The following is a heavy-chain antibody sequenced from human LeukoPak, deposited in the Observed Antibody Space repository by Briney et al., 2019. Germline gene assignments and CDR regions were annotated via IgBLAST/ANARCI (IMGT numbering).Heavy chain of an antibody. J-gene: IGHJ6*02. CDR2: IYTSGST. CDR1: GGSISSYY. CDR3: ARDGYCTNGVCPYYYYGMDV. Sequence: PSETLSLTCTVSGGSISSYYWSWIRQPAGKGLEWIGRIYTSGSTNYNPSLKSRVTISVDTSKNQFSLKLSSVTAADTAVYYRARDGYCTNGVCPYYYYGMDVWGQGTTVTVSS. V-gene: IGHV4-4*07. D-gene: IGHD2-8*01.